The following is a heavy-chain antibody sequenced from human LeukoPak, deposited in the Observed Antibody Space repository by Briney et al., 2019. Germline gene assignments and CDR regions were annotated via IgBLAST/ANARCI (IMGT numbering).Heavy chain of an antibody. Sequence: PGGSLRLSCAASGFTFSNYWMSWVRQAPGKGLEWVANIKQDGSEKYYVDSVKGRFTISRDNSKSTLYLQMNSLRTEDTAVYYCAKDRTDDYDVNLDYWGQGTLVTVSS. D-gene: IGHD5-12*01. CDR2: IKQDGSEK. CDR3: AKDRTDDYDVNLDY. CDR1: GFTFSNYW. J-gene: IGHJ4*02. V-gene: IGHV3-7*01.